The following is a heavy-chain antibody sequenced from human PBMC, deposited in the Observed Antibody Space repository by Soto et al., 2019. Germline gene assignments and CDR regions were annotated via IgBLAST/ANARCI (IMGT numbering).Heavy chain of an antibody. CDR3: ARDEGIRGFDS. Sequence: QVQLVQSGDEVKKSGASVKVSCKASGYTFSNYGISWVRQAPGQGLEWMGWISGYNGLKAFAQNVQGRVTMTIDTPTTTVFMELTGLRSNDTAVYYCARDEGIRGFDSWGQGTLVTVSS. CDR1: GYTFSNYG. CDR2: ISGYNGLK. D-gene: IGHD3-10*01. V-gene: IGHV1-18*04. J-gene: IGHJ4*02.